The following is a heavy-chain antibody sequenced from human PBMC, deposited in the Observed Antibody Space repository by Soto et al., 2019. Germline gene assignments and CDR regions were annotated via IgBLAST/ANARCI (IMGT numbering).Heavy chain of an antibody. D-gene: IGHD6-19*01. CDR1: GGSFSGYY. Sequence: SETLSLTCAVYGGSFSGYYWSWIRQPPGKGLEWIGSIYYSGSTYYNPSLKSRVTISVDTSKNQFSLKLSSVTAADTAVYYCARRFDSSGWYGDNWFDPWGQGTLVTVSS. J-gene: IGHJ5*02. CDR2: IYYSGST. CDR3: ARRFDSSGWYGDNWFDP. V-gene: IGHV4-34*01.